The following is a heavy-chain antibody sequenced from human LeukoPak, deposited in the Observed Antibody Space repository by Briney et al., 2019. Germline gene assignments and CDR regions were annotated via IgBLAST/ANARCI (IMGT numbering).Heavy chain of an antibody. CDR3: ARRLTQYDCFDP. V-gene: IGHV6-1*01. Sequence: SQTLSLTCAISGDSVSSNSGTWNWIKQSPSRGLEWLGRTYYRSTWYNDYAVSVRGRITVNPDTSKNQFSLHLNSVTPEDTAVYYCARRLTQYDCFDPWGQGILVTVSS. D-gene: IGHD2-2*01. CDR1: GDSVSSNSGT. CDR2: TYYRSTWYN. J-gene: IGHJ5*02.